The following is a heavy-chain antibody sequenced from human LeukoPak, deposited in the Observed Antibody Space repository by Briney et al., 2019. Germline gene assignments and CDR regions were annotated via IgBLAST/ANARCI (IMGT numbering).Heavy chain of an antibody. CDR3: TLNPDYYDTAAGDF. CDR1: GFTFSSYG. J-gene: IGHJ4*02. V-gene: IGHV3-33*01. D-gene: IGHD3-22*01. Sequence: GGSLRLSCAASGFTFSSYGMHWVRQAPGKGLEWVAVILSDGSKEFYTDSVKGRFTISRDNSKNTLYLQMNSLRAEDTAVYYCTLNPDYYDTAAGDFWGQGTLVTVSS. CDR2: ILSDGSKE.